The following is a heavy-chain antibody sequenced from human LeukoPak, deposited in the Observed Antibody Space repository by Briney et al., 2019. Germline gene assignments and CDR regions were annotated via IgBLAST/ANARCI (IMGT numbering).Heavy chain of an antibody. CDR3: ARDRERAFDI. D-gene: IGHD1-26*01. Sequence: PGRSLRLSCAASGFTSSSYAMHWVRQAPGKGLEWVAVISYDGSNKYYADSVKGRFTISRDNSKNTLYLQMNSLRAEDTAVYHCARDRERAFDIWGQGTMVTVSS. J-gene: IGHJ3*02. V-gene: IGHV3-30*01. CDR2: ISYDGSNK. CDR1: GFTSSSYA.